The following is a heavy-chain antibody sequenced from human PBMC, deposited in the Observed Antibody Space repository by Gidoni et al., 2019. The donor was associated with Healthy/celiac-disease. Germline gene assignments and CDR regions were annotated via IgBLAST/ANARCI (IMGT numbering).Heavy chain of an antibody. J-gene: IGHJ3*02. CDR3: ARAPRYYYDSSGYSWAFDI. Sequence: QVQLVESGGGVVEPGRSLRLACAASGLTFSSYGMHWVRQAPGKGLELVAVIWYDGSNKYYADSVKGRFTISRDNSKNTLYLQMNSLRAEDTAVYYCARAPRYYYDSSGYSWAFDIWGQGTMVTVSS. V-gene: IGHV3-33*01. D-gene: IGHD3-22*01. CDR2: IWYDGSNK. CDR1: GLTFSSYG.